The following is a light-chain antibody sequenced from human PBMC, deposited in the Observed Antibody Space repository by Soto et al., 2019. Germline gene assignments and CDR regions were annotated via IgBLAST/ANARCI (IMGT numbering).Light chain of an antibody. CDR1: QSVLYSSNNKNY. J-gene: IGKJ4*01. V-gene: IGKV4-1*01. Sequence: DIVMTQSPDSLAVSLGERATINCKSSQSVLYSSNNKNYLAWYQQKPGQPPKLRIYWASNRESGVPDRFSGSGSGTDFTLSISSLQAEDVAVYYCQQYYSTPRTFGGGTKVEIK. CDR3: QQYYSTPRT. CDR2: WAS.